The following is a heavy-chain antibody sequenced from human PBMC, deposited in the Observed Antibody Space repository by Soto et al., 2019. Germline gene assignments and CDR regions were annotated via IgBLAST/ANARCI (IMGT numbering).Heavy chain of an antibody. CDR1: GGTFSSYT. Sequence: QVQLVQSGAEVKKPGSSVKVSCKASGGTFSSYTISWVRQALGQGLEWMGRIIPILGIANYAQKFQGRVTITADKSTSTAYMELSSLRSEDTAVYYCARREITMVRGVIVWGMDVWGQGTMVTVSS. D-gene: IGHD3-10*01. CDR3: ARREITMVRGVIVWGMDV. V-gene: IGHV1-69*02. J-gene: IGHJ6*02. CDR2: IIPILGIA.